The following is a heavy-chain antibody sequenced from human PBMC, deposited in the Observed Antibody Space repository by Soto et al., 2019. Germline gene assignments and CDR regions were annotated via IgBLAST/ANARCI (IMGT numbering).Heavy chain of an antibody. V-gene: IGHV4-39*01. D-gene: IGHD3-22*01. CDR2: IYYSGST. CDR1: GGSISSNNYN. J-gene: IGHJ6*02. CDR3: ARLDYYDSSIFFYYYGMDV. Sequence: SETLSLTCTVSGGSISSNNYNWGWIRQPPGEGLEWIGSIYYSGSTYYNPSLKSRVTISVDTSKNQFSLKLSSVTAADTAVYYCARLDYYDSSIFFYYYGMDVWGQGTTVTVSS.